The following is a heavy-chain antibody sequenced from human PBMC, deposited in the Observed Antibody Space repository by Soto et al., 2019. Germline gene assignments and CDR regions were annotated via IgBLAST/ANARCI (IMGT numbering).Heavy chain of an antibody. D-gene: IGHD4-17*01. CDR2: IDWDDEK. CDR1: GFSLTASETR. V-gene: IGHV2-70*04. J-gene: IGHJ4*02. CDR3: AGRIRGDYSFDF. Sequence: SGPTLVNPTQTLTLTCTISGFSLTASETRVSWIRQPPGKSLEWLARIDWDDEKFYRASLKRRLTISRDTSKNQVVLTITNMSPVDTATYYCAGRIRGDYSFDFWGQGALVTVSS.